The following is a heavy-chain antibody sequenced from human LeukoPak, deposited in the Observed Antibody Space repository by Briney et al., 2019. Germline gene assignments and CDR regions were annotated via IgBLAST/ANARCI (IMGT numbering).Heavy chain of an antibody. J-gene: IGHJ4*02. Sequence: PSETLSLTCTVSGGSISSGSYYWSWIRQPAGKGLEWIGRIYTSGSTNYNPSLKSRVTISVDTSKNQFSLKLSSVTAADTAVYYCARAGSSSWWWGPPFDYWGQGTLVTVSS. CDR1: GGSISSGSYY. V-gene: IGHV4-61*02. CDR2: IYTSGST. CDR3: ARAGSSSWWWGPPFDY. D-gene: IGHD6-13*01.